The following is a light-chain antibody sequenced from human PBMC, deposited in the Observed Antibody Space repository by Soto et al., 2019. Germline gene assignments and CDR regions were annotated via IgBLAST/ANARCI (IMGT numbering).Light chain of an antibody. V-gene: IGKV3-11*01. CDR2: DAS. CDR1: QSVSSY. Sequence: DIVLTQSPDPLSLSPGERATLSCRASQSVSSYVAWYKQKPGQAPRLLIYDASNRATGIPARFSGSVSGTDCTLTISSIAPEDFAVYYCQQRSNWPLSFGPGTKVDIK. CDR3: QQRSNWPLS. J-gene: IGKJ3*01.